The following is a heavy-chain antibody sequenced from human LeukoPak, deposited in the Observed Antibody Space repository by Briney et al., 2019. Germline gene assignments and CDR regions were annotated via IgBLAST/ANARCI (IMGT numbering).Heavy chain of an antibody. Sequence: ASVKVSCKASGYTFTSYYMHWVRQAPGQGLEWMGIINPSVGSTTYAQKLQGRVTMTTDTSTSTAYMELRSLRSDDTAVYYCARRYCSGGSCYQNWFDPWGQGTLVTVSS. J-gene: IGHJ5*02. CDR2: INPSVGST. D-gene: IGHD2-15*01. V-gene: IGHV1-46*01. CDR3: ARRYCSGGSCYQNWFDP. CDR1: GYTFTSYY.